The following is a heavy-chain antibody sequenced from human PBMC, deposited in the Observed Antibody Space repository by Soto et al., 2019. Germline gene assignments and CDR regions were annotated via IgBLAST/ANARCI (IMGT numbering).Heavy chain of an antibody. J-gene: IGHJ4*02. D-gene: IGHD3-22*01. CDR1: GYTFSNYN. CDR2: ISAYNGNT. Sequence: ASVKVSCKASGYTFSNYNINWVRQAPGQGLEWMGWISAYNGNTNYAQKFQGRVTMTTDTSTSTAYMELRSLRSDDTAVYYCARLMYHYDSSGYYFDYWGQGTLVTVSS. V-gene: IGHV1-18*01. CDR3: ARLMYHYDSSGYYFDY.